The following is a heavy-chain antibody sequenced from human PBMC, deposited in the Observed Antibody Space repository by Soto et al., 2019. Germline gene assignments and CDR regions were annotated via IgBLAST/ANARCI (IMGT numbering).Heavy chain of an antibody. V-gene: IGHV3-74*01. CDR3: ARVFEVICSGGSCYSDKTPIDY. CDR2: INSDGSST. CDR1: GFTFSSYW. D-gene: IGHD2-15*01. Sequence: GGSLRLSCAASGFTFSSYWMHWVRQAPGKGLVWVSRINSDGSSTSYADSVKGRFTISRDNAKNTLYLQMNSLRAEDTAVYYCARVFEVICSGGSCYSDKTPIDYWGQGTLVTVSS. J-gene: IGHJ4*02.